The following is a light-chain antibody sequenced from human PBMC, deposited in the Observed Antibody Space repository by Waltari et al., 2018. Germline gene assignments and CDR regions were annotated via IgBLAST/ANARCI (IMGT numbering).Light chain of an antibody. CDR1: GSNIGAGYD. Sequence: QSVLTQPPSVSGAPGQRVTISCTGSGSNIGAGYDVPWYQQLQGTAPKLLIYGNTNRPSGVPDRFSGSKSGTSGSLAITGLQAEDEAYYYCQSYDSSLTGSWVFGGGTKLTVL. CDR2: GNT. V-gene: IGLV1-40*01. CDR3: QSYDSSLTGSWV. J-gene: IGLJ3*02.